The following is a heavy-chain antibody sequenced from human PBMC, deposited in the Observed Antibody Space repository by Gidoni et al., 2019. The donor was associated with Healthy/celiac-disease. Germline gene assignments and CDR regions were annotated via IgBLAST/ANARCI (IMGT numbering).Heavy chain of an antibody. D-gene: IGHD6-6*01. CDR3: ARVWRSIAARLPPDY. CDR1: GGSFSGDY. Sequence: QVQLQQWGAGLLKPSETLSLPCAVYGGSFSGDYWSGIRQPPGKGLEWIGEINHSGSTNYNPSLKSRVTISVDTSKHQFSLKLSSVTAADTAVYYCARVWRSIAARLPPDYWGQGTLVTVSS. J-gene: IGHJ4*02. CDR2: INHSGST. V-gene: IGHV4-34*01.